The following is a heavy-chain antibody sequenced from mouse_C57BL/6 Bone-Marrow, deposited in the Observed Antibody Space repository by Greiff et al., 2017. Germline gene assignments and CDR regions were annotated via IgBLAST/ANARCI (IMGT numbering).Heavy chain of an antibody. V-gene: IGHV1-81*01. Sequence: VQLQESGAELARPGASVKLSCKASGYTFTSYGISWVKQRTGQGLEWIGEIYPRSGNTYYNEKFKGKATLTADQSSSTAYMELRSLTSEDSAVYFCARQRLRKRGYAMDYWGQGTSVTVSS. J-gene: IGHJ4*01. CDR2: IYPRSGNT. CDR3: ARQRLRKRGYAMDY. CDR1: GYTFTSYG.